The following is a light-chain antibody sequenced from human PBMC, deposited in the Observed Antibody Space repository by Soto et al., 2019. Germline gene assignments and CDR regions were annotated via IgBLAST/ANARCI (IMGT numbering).Light chain of an antibody. CDR1: HSVSSR. Sequence: EIVMTQSPATLSVSPGERATLSCRASHSVSSRLAWYQQKPGQAPRLLIYGASSRATGIPDRFSGSGSGTDFTLTISGLEPEDFAVYFCQQYVGSGPVTFGGGTKVEVK. V-gene: IGKV3-20*01. CDR3: QQYVGSGPVT. CDR2: GAS. J-gene: IGKJ4*01.